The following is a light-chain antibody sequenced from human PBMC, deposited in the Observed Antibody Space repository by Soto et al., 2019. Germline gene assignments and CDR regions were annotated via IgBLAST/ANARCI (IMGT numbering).Light chain of an antibody. CDR1: QSVSSN. J-gene: IGKJ1*01. CDR3: QQYNNWGT. CDR2: GAS. V-gene: IGKV3-15*01. Sequence: EIVMPQSPATLSVSPGERATLSCRASQSVSSNLAWYQQKPGQAPRLLIYGASTRATGIPARISGSGSGTEFTLTISSMQSEDFAVYYCQQYNNWGTFGQGTKVEIK.